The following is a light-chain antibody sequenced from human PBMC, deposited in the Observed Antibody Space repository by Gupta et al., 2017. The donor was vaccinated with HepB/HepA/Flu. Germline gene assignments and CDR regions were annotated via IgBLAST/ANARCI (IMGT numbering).Light chain of an antibody. CDR3: SSYTSSSTLVV. CDR2: DVS. V-gene: IGLV2-14*01. CDR1: SSDVGGYNY. Sequence: QSALTQPASVSGSPGQSITISRTGTSSDVGGYNYVSWYQQPPGQAPNLMIYDVSNRPSGVSNRFSGSKSGNTASLTISGLQAEDEADYYCSSYTSSSTLVVFGGGTKLTVL. J-gene: IGLJ2*01.